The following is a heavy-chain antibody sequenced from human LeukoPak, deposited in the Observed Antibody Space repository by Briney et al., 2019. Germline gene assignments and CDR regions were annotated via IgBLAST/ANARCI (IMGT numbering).Heavy chain of an antibody. Sequence: PGASLRLSCAPSGFTCGDYAMYWGRQAQDTVLEWVSAFSWNSGSIGYADSVKGRFTISRDNAKNSLYLQMNSLRAEDMALYYCAKEASRYSYGRPAFDIWGQGTMDTVSS. D-gene: IGHD5-18*01. V-gene: IGHV3-9*03. CDR1: GFTCGDYA. CDR3: AKEASRYSYGRPAFDI. CDR2: FSWNSGSI. J-gene: IGHJ3*02.